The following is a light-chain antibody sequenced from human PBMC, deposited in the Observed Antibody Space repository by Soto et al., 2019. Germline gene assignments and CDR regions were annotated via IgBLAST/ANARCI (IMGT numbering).Light chain of an antibody. CDR3: CSYTSSFTHV. J-gene: IGLJ1*01. V-gene: IGLV2-14*03. Sequence: QSVLTQPASVSGSPGQSITISCTGTSSDVGGYIYVSWYQQHPGKAPKLMIYDVSNRPSGVSDRFSGSKSGNTASLTISGLQAEDEADYYCCSYTSSFTHVFGTGTKVTV. CDR1: SSDVGGYIY. CDR2: DVS.